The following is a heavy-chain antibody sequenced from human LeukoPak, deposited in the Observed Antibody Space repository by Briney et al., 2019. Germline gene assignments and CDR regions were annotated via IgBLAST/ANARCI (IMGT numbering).Heavy chain of an antibody. CDR3: ARTVTTERLNYYYYYMDV. J-gene: IGHJ6*03. D-gene: IGHD4-17*01. CDR2: IYTSGST. V-gene: IGHV4-4*07. CDR1: GGSISSYY. Sequence: SETLSLTCTVSGGSISSYYWSWIRQPAGKGLEWIGRIYTSGSTNYNPSLKSRVTISVDTSKNQFSLKLSSVTAADTAVYYCARTVTTERLNYYYYYMDVWGKGTTVTVSS.